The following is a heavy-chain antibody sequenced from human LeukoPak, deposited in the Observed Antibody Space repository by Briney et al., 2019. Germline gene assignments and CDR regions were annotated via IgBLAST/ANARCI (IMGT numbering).Heavy chain of an antibody. CDR1: GGTFSSYA. D-gene: IGHD3-16*01. Sequence: SVKVPCKASGGTFSSYANSWVRQAPGQGLEWMGKIIPILGIANYAQKFQGRFTITADKSTSTAYMELSSLRSEDTAVYYCARDVGAGYFDYWGQGTLVTVSS. J-gene: IGHJ4*02. V-gene: IGHV1-69*04. CDR2: IIPILGIA. CDR3: ARDVGAGYFDY.